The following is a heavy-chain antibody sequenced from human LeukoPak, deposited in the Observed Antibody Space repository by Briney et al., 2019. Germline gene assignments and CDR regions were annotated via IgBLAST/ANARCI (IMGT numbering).Heavy chain of an antibody. CDR2: INPNSGGT. V-gene: IGHV1-2*06. CDR3: AIGIPAAGTFDC. J-gene: IGHJ4*02. D-gene: IGHD6-13*01. Sequence: GASVKVSCKASGYTFTDYYMQWVRQAPGQGLEWMGRINPNSGGTNYAQKFQGRVTMTRDTSISTAYTDLSSLRSDDTAVYYCAIGIPAAGTFDCWGQGTLVTVSS. CDR1: GYTFTDYY.